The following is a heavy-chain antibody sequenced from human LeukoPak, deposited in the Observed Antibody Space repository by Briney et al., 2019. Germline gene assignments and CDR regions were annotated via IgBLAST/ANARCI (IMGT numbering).Heavy chain of an antibody. Sequence: GGSLRLSCAVSGFTFSNYNMNWVRRTPGKGLEWVSSITPRSRYIHYADSVKGRFTISRDNAKNSFYLQMNSLRAEDTAVYYCARGIGESQYYFDYWGQGTLVTVSS. V-gene: IGHV3-21*01. CDR1: GFTFSNYN. J-gene: IGHJ4*02. CDR2: ITPRSRYI. CDR3: ARGIGESQYYFDY. D-gene: IGHD3-10*01.